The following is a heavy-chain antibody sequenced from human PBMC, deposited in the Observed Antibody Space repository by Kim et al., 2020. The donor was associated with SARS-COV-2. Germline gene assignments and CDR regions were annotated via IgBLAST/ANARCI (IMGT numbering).Heavy chain of an antibody. Sequence: YNDYAVAMKSRISINPDTSRNQFSLQLKSVTPEDTALYYCARTTATMFDFWGQGTLVTVSS. J-gene: IGHJ4*02. V-gene: IGHV6-1*01. CDR3: ARTTATMFDF. D-gene: IGHD5-12*01. CDR2: YN.